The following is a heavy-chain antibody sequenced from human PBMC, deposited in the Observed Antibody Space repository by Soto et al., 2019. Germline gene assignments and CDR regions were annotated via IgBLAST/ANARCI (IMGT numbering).Heavy chain of an antibody. D-gene: IGHD2-8*02. CDR2: INHSGST. J-gene: IGHJ4*02. Sequence: SEALSLTCAVYGGSFSGYYWTWIRQPPGTGLEWIGEINHSGSTNYNPSLKSRVTISVDTSKNQFSLKLTSVTAADTAVYYCARDKITGLFDYWGQRTLVTVSS. CDR3: ARDKITGLFDY. CDR1: GGSFSGYY. V-gene: IGHV4-34*01.